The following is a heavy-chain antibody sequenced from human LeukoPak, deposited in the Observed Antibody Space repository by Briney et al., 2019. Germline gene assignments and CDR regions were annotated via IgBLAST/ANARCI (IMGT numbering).Heavy chain of an antibody. D-gene: IGHD3-22*01. CDR2: MSGSGDTT. V-gene: IGHV3-20*04. CDR3: AKDTHYYDSSGYYAALDY. J-gene: IGHJ4*02. CDR1: GFDFNDFA. Sequence: GGSLRLSCAASGFDFNDFAMTWVRQAPGKGLEWVSSMSGSGDTTEYAASVKGRFTISRDNAKNSLYLQMNSLRAEDTALYYCAKDTHYYDSSGYYAALDYWGQGTLVTVSS.